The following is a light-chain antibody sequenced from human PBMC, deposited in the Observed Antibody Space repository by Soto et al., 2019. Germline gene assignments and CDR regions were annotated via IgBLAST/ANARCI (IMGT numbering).Light chain of an antibody. CDR3: QQYNEWPLT. V-gene: IGKV3-15*01. CDR1: QSVSSN. CDR2: DAS. Sequence: EIVMTQSPATLSVSPGERATLFCRASQSVSSNLAWYQQKPGQAPRLLIYDASTRATGIPARFSGSESGTEFTLTISSLQSEDFAVYYCQQYNEWPLTFGGGTKVEIK. J-gene: IGKJ4*01.